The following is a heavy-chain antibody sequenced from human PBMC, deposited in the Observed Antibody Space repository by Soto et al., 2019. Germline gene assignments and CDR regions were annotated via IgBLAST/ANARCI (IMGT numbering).Heavy chain of an antibody. D-gene: IGHD3-22*01. CDR2: IIPIFGTA. J-gene: IGHJ4*02. Sequence: QVQLVQSGAEVKKPGSSVKVSCKASEGTFSSYAISWVRQAPGQGLEWMGGIIPIFGTANYAQKFQGRVTITADESTSTAYMELSSLRSEDTAVYYCARLFSAYYYDSSGYYAYWGQGTLVTVSS. CDR3: ARLFSAYYYDSSGYYAY. V-gene: IGHV1-69*01. CDR1: EGTFSSYA.